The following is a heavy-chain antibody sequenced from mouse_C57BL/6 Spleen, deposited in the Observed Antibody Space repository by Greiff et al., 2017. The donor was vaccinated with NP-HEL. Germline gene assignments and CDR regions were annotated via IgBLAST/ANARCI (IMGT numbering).Heavy chain of an antibody. CDR3: TTARDLFAFAY. Sequence: EVQLQQSGAELVRPGASVKLSCTASGFNIKDDYMHWVKQRPEQGLEWIGWIDPENGDTEYASKFQGKATISADTSSNTAYLQLSSLTSEDTAVYNCTTARDLFAFAYWGQGTLVTVSA. V-gene: IGHV14-4*01. J-gene: IGHJ3*01. CDR2: IDPENGDT. CDR1: GFNIKDDY. D-gene: IGHD1-1*01.